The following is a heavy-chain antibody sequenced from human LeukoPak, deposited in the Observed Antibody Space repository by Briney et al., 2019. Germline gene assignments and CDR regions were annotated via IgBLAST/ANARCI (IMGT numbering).Heavy chain of an antibody. V-gene: IGHV4-39*02. CDR3: ARDGYCSGGSCSFDY. CDR1: GGSISSSSYY. D-gene: IGHD2-15*01. Sequence: SETLSLTCTVSGGSISSSSYYWGWIRQPPGKGLEWIGSIYYSGSTYYNPSLKSRVTISVDTSKNQFSLKLSSVTAADTAVYYCARDGYCSGGSCSFDYWGQGTLVTVSS. J-gene: IGHJ4*02. CDR2: IYYSGST.